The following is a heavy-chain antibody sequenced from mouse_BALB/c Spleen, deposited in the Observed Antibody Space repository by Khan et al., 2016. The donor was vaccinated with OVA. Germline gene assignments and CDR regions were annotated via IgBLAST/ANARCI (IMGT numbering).Heavy chain of an antibody. CDR2: INPSNGYT. V-gene: IGHV1-4*01. CDR3: VRDGAYHRNDGWFAY. D-gene: IGHD2-14*01. J-gene: IGHJ3*01. Sequence: VQLQESGAELARPGASVKMSCKASGYTFTSYTIHWIKERPGQGLEWIGYINPSNGYTNYNQKFRDKATLTTDQSSTTAYLQLSSLTSDDSAVYNCVRDGAYHRNDGWFAYWGQGTLVTVSA. CDR1: GYTFTSYT.